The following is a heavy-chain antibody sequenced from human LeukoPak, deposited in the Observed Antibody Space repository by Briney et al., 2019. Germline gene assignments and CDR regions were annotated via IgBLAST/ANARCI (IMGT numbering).Heavy chain of an antibody. D-gene: IGHD4-17*01. CDR1: GYTFTSYY. J-gene: IGHJ4*02. V-gene: IGHV1-46*01. CDR2: INPSGGST. Sequence: ASVKVSCTASGYTFTSYYMHWVRQAPGQGLEWMGIINPSGGSTSYAQKFQGRVTMTRDMSTSTVYMELSSLRSEDTAVYYCAREYGDTGGTFDYWGQGTLVTVSS. CDR3: AREYGDTGGTFDY.